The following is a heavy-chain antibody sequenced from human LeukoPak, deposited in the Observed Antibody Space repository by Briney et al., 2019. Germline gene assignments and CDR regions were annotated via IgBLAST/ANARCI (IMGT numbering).Heavy chain of an antibody. Sequence: SETLSLTCTVSGGSISSGSYYWSCIRLPPGKGLEWIGNIYYSGSTNSNPSFKSRVTISVDTSKNQLSLKLSSVTAADTAVYYCARLGRHSSGEYFQHWGQGTLVTVSS. CDR3: ARLGRHSSGEYFQH. V-gene: IGHV4-61*01. J-gene: IGHJ1*01. CDR1: GGSISSGSYY. D-gene: IGHD6-19*01. CDR2: IYYSGST.